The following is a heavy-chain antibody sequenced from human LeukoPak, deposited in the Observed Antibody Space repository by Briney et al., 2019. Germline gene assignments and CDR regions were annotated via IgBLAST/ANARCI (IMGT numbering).Heavy chain of an antibody. Sequence: GGSLRLSCAASGFTFSSYWMSWVRQAPGKGLEWVANIKQDGSEKYYVDSVKGRFTISRDNAKNSLYLQMNNLRAEDTAVYYCARDGNSYYDFWSGYAYADYFDYWGQGTLVTVSS. V-gene: IGHV3-7*01. CDR1: GFTFSSYW. CDR2: IKQDGSEK. J-gene: IGHJ4*02. CDR3: ARDGNSYYDFWSGYAYADYFDY. D-gene: IGHD3-3*01.